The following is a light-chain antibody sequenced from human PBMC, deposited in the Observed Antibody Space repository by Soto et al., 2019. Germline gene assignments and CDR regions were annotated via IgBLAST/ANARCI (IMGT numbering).Light chain of an antibody. CDR2: LRS. J-gene: IGKJ1*01. Sequence: DIVMTQSPLSLPVTPGEPASISCRSSQSLLHSNGYTYLNWYLQKPGQSPHLLIYLRSNRASGVPDTFSVSGSGTDFTLKISRVEAEDVGVYYCMQALQTPWTFGQGTKVEIK. V-gene: IGKV2-28*01. CDR1: QSLLHSNGYTY. CDR3: MQALQTPWT.